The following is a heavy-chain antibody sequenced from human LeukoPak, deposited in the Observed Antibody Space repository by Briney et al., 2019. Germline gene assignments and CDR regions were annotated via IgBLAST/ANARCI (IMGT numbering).Heavy chain of an antibody. Sequence: SETLSLTCTVSGGSISSGGYYWSWIRQPPGKGLEWIGYIYHSGSTYYNPSLKSRVTISVDTSKNQFSLKLSSVTAADTAVYYCARASRVPAAIPNAFDIWGQGTMVTVSS. J-gene: IGHJ3*02. CDR3: ARASRVPAAIPNAFDI. V-gene: IGHV4-30-2*01. CDR2: IYHSGST. D-gene: IGHD2-2*02. CDR1: GGSISSGGYY.